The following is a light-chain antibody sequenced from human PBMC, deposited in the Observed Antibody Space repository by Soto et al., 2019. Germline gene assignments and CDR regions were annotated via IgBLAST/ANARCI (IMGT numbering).Light chain of an antibody. V-gene: IGLV1-47*02. J-gene: IGLJ1*01. CDR2: SDD. CDR1: LSNIGSNY. CDR3: ATWDDSLSGSYV. Sequence: QSVLTQPPSASGTPGQRVTISCSGSLSNIGSNYVYWYQQLPGSAPKLLIYSDDQRPSEVPDRFSGSKSGTSASLAISGLRSEDEDDYYCATWDDSLSGSYVFGTGTKVTVL.